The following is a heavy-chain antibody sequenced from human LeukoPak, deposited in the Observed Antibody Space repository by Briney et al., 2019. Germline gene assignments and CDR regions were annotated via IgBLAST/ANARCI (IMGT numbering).Heavy chain of an antibody. Sequence: SETLSLTCTVSGGSISSGGYYWSWICQHPGKGLEWIGYIYYSGSTYYNPSLKSRVTISVDTSKNQFSLKLSSVTAADTAVYYCAGTTYYYDSSGYYHYYFDYWGQGTLVTVSS. V-gene: IGHV4-31*03. CDR2: IYYSGST. J-gene: IGHJ4*02. CDR1: GGSISSGGYY. D-gene: IGHD3-22*01. CDR3: AGTTYYYDSSGYYHYYFDY.